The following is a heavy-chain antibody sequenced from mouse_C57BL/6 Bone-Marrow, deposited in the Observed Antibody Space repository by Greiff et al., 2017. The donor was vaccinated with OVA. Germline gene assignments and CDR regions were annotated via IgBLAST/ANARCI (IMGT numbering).Heavy chain of an antibody. D-gene: IGHD1-2*01. CDR1: GYAFTNYL. Sequence: LVESGAELVRPGTSVKVSCKASGYAFTNYLIEWVKQRPGQGLEWIGVINPGSGGTNYNEKFKGKATLTAVKSSSTAYMQLSSLTSEDSAVYFCARSGGRPLFDFWGQGTTLTVSS. J-gene: IGHJ2*01. V-gene: IGHV1-54*01. CDR2: INPGSGGT. CDR3: ARSGGRPLFDF.